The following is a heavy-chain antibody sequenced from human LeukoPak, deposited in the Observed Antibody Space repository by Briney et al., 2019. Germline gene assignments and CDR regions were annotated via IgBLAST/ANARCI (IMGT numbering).Heavy chain of an antibody. D-gene: IGHD3-9*01. Sequence: PGGSLRLSCAASGFTVSSNYMSWVRQAPGKGLEWVSVIYSGGSTYYADSVKGRLTISRDNSKNTLYLQMNSLRAEDTAVYYCARITIFENWFDPWGQGTLVTVSP. CDR2: IYSGGST. V-gene: IGHV3-66*01. CDR3: ARITIFENWFDP. J-gene: IGHJ5*02. CDR1: GFTVSSNY.